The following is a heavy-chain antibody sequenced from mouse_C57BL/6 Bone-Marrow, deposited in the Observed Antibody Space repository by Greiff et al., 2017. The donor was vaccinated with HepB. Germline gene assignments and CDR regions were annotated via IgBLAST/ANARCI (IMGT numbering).Heavy chain of an antibody. CDR1: GYTFTDYE. V-gene: IGHV1-15*01. D-gene: IGHD1-1*01. CDR3: TRRHYGSRRDYFDY. CDR2: IDPETGGT. J-gene: IGHJ2*01. Sequence: QVQLKESGAELVRPGASVTLSCKASGYTFTDYEMHWVKQTPVHGLEWIGAIDPETGGTAYNQKFKGKAILTADKSSSTAYMELRSLTSEDSAVYYCTRRHYGSRRDYFDYWGQGTTLTVSS.